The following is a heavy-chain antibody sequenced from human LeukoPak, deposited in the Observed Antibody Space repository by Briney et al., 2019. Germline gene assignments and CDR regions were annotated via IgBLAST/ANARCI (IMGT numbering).Heavy chain of an antibody. Sequence: GGTLRLSCAASGFTFSSYGMSWVRQAPGKGLEWVSAISGSGGSTYYADSVKGRFTISRDNSKNTLYLQMSSLRAEDTAVYYCAKGSSSWYDYFDYWGQGTLVTVSS. CDR3: AKGSSSWYDYFDY. D-gene: IGHD6-13*01. J-gene: IGHJ4*02. CDR1: GFTFSSYG. CDR2: ISGSGGST. V-gene: IGHV3-23*01.